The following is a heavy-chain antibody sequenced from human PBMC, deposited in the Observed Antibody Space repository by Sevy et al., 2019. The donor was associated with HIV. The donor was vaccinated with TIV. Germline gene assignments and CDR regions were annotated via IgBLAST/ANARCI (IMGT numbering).Heavy chain of an antibody. Sequence: SETLSLTCAISGDTVSSDSAAWNWIRQSPARGLEGLGRAYYRSTWHKDYATSLNSRMTINPDPSKNQFSLQLNSVTPDDTAVYFCARDHNFVLDYWGQGILVTVSS. V-gene: IGHV6-1*01. CDR2: AYYRSTWHK. D-gene: IGHD1-20*01. CDR1: GDTVSSDSAA. CDR3: ARDHNFVLDY. J-gene: IGHJ4*02.